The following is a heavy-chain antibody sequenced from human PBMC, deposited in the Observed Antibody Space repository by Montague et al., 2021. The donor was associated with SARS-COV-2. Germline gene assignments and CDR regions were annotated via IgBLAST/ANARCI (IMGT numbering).Heavy chain of an antibody. D-gene: IGHD5-12*01. CDR2: ISGSGSKT. CDR1: GFIFSDYY. J-gene: IGHJ3*02. V-gene: IGHV3-11*01. CDR3: ARDQGGYGNFDI. Sequence: SLRLSCAASGFIFSDYYMTWIRQAPGKGLEWVSHISGSGSKTYYADSVKGRFTISRDTANNSVYLQMNFLGAEDTAVYYCARDQGGYGNFDIWGQGTIVTVSS.